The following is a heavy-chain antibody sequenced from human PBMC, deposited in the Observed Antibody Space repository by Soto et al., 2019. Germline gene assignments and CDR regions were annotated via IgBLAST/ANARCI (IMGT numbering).Heavy chain of an antibody. CDR2: IYYSGST. CDR3: VRDDYDILTGYYAVPL. D-gene: IGHD3-9*01. J-gene: IGHJ4*02. CDR1: GGSISSYY. V-gene: IGHV4-59*01. Sequence: SETLSLTCTVSGGSISSYYWSWIRQPPGKGLEWIGYIYYSGSTNYNPSLKSRVTISVDTSKNQFSLKLSSVTAADTAVYYCVRDDYDILTGYYAVPLWGQGTLVTVSS.